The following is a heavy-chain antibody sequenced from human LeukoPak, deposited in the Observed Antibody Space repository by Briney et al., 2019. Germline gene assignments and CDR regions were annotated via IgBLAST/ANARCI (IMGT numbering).Heavy chain of an antibody. J-gene: IGHJ4*02. CDR2: ISYDGSNK. CDR1: GFTFSSYG. V-gene: IGHV3-30*18. CDR3: AKDGSSGYYYDSSGYVDY. D-gene: IGHD3-22*01. Sequence: GGSLRLSCAASGFTFSSYGMHWVRQAPGKGLEWVAVISYDGSNKYYADSVKGRFTISRDNSKNTLYLQMNSLRAEDTAVYYRAKDGSSGYYYDSSGYVDYWGQGTLVTVSS.